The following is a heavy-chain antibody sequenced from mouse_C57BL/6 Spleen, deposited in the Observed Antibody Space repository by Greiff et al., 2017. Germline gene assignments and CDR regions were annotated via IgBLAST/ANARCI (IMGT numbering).Heavy chain of an antibody. J-gene: IGHJ2*01. CDR1: GYTFTSYW. D-gene: IGHD1-1*01. V-gene: IGHV1-64*01. CDR2: IHPNSGST. Sequence: QVQLQQPGAELVKPGASVKLSCTASGYTFTSYWMHWVKQRPGQGLEWIGMIHPNSGSTNYNEKFKSKATLTVDKSSSTAYMQLSSLTSEDSAVYYCARRGTVVAPDYWGQGTTLTVSS. CDR3: ARRGTVVAPDY.